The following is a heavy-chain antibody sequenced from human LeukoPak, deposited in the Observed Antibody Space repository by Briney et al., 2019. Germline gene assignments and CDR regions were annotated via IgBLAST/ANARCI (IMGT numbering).Heavy chain of an antibody. CDR1: GFTFSSYW. CDR3: ARDTPYSSSWFDAFDI. Sequence: GGSLRLSCAASGFTFSSYWMSWVRQAPGKGLEWVANIKQDGSEKYYVDSVKGRFTISRDNAKNSLYLQMNSLRAEDTAVYYCARDTPYSSSWFDAFDIWGQGNPGHRLL. V-gene: IGHV3-7*01. D-gene: IGHD6-13*01. CDR2: IKQDGSEK. J-gene: IGHJ3*02.